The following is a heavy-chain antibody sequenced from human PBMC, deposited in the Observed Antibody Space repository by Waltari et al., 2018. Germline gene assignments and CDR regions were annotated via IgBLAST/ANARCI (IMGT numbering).Heavy chain of an antibody. Sequence: QLHLQESGPGLVKPSETLSLTCSVSGGPITSTSHYWGWIRQPPGKGLEWIGTISYSGAIYKNPSIKSPPTIAVDTSKNQIALKLNSVSAADTALYYCATYVGASFGTAAFDVWGQGTMVTVSS. V-gene: IGHV4-39*01. J-gene: IGHJ3*01. D-gene: IGHD1-1*01. CDR3: ATYVGASFGTAAFDV. CDR2: ISYSGAI. CDR1: GGPITSTSHY.